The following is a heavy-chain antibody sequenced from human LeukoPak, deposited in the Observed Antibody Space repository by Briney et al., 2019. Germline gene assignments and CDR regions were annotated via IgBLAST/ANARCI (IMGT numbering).Heavy chain of an antibody. CDR1: GGSISSYY. Sequence: SETLSLTCTVSGGSISSYYWSWIRQPPGKGLEWIGYIYYSGSTNYNPSLKSRVTISVDTSKNQFSLKLSSVTAADTAVYYCARNDFWSGFTQDVWGKGTTVTVSS. J-gene: IGHJ6*04. CDR2: IYYSGST. D-gene: IGHD3-3*01. CDR3: ARNDFWSGFTQDV. V-gene: IGHV4-59*01.